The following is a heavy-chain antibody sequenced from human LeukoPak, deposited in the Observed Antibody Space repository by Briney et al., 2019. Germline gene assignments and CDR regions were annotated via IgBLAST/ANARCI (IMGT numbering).Heavy chain of an antibody. D-gene: IGHD3-3*01. CDR2: IGSGGTTI. CDR3: VRDFWSGYFDWFDS. J-gene: IGHJ5*01. V-gene: IGHV3-48*02. CDR1: GFTFPHYS. Sequence: GGSLRLSCGASGFTFPHYSIHWVRQAPGKGPEWVSYIGSGGTTIFYADSVKGRFTISRDDAKNSLYLQMNTLRDDDTAVYYCVRDFWSGYFDWFDSWGQGTLVTVSS.